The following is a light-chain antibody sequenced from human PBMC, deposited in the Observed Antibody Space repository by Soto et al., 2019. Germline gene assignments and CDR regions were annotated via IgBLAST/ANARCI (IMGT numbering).Light chain of an antibody. V-gene: IGLV2-8*01. Sequence: QSALTQPPSASGSPGQSATISCTGTSSEVGGYNYVSWYQQHPGKAPKLMIYEVSKRPSGVPFRFSGSKSGNTASLTVSGLQAEDEADYYCSSYAGSNNLYVFGTGTKVTVL. CDR3: SSYAGSNNLYV. CDR1: SSEVGGYNY. J-gene: IGLJ1*01. CDR2: EVS.